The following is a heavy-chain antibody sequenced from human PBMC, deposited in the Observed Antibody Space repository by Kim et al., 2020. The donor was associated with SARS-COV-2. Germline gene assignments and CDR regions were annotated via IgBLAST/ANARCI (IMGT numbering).Heavy chain of an antibody. D-gene: IGHD5-18*01. V-gene: IGHV3-23*01. J-gene: IGHJ4*02. Sequence: DSVKGRFAISRDHSKNTLYLQMNSLRAEDTARYYFAKRGVDAGMGRLRDYWGQGTLVTVSS. CDR3: AKRGVDAGMGRLRDY.